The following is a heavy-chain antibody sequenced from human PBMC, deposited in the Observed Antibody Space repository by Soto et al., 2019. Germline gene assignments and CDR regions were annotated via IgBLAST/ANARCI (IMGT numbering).Heavy chain of an antibody. J-gene: IGHJ6*02. CDR2: ISAYNGNT. V-gene: IGHV1-18*01. D-gene: IGHD3-9*01. CDR1: GYTFTSYG. CDR3: AREIYDILTGYYGPYGMDV. Sequence: GASVKVSCKASGYTFTSYGISWVRQAPGQGLEWMGWISAYNGNTNYAQKLQGRVTMTTDTSTSTAYMELRSLRSDDTAVYYCAREIYDILTGYYGPYGMDVWGQGTKVTVSS.